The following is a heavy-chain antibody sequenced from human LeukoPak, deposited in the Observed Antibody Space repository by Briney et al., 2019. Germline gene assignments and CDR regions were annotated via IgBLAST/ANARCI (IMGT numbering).Heavy chain of an antibody. CDR1: GGSFSGYY. Sequence: SETLSLTCAVYGGSFSGYYWSWIRQPPGKGLEWIGEINHSGSTNYNPSLKSRVTISVDTSKNQFSLKLSSVTAADTAVYYCARGRLLPEGYYDSSGYYSPYYFDYWGQGTLVTVSS. CDR3: ARGRLLPEGYYDSSGYYSPYYFDY. CDR2: INHSGST. V-gene: IGHV4-34*01. J-gene: IGHJ4*02. D-gene: IGHD3-22*01.